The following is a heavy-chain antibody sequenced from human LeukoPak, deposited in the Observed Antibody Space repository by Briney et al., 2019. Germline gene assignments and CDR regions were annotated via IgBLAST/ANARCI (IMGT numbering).Heavy chain of an antibody. CDR2: ISSSSSYI. V-gene: IGHV3-21*01. CDR3: ARGSPNYFDY. CDR1: GFTFSSYS. Sequence: EGSLRLSCAASGFTFSSYSMNWVRQAPGKGLEWVSSISSSSSYIYYADSVKGRFTISRDNAKNSLYLQMNSLRAEDTAVCYCARGSPNYFDYWGQGTLVTVSS. J-gene: IGHJ4*02.